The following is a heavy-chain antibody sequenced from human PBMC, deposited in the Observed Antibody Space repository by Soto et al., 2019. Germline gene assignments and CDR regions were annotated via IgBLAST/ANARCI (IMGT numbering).Heavy chain of an antibody. J-gene: IGHJ4*02. CDR1: GFTFSSYA. V-gene: IGHV3-48*03. D-gene: IGHD6-19*01. CDR3: ARGHYSSGGGYFDY. Sequence: EVQLLESGGGLVQPGGSLRLSCAASGFTFSSYAMSWVRQAPGKGLEWVSYISSSGSTIYYADSVKGRFTISRDNAKNSLYVQMNSLGAEKTAVYYCARGHYSSGGGYFDYWGQETLVTVSS. CDR2: ISSSGSTI.